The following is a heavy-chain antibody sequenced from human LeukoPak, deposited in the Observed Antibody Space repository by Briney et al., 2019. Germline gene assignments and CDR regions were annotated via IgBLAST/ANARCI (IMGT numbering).Heavy chain of an antibody. CDR1: GFTFGSSA. CDR2: IVLGSGNT. Sequence: ASVKVSCKASGFTFGSSAMQWVRQARGQRLEWIGWIVLGSGNTNYAQKFQERVTITRDMSTSTVYMELSSLRSEDTAVYYCARDPGGNYFDYWGQGTLVTVSS. V-gene: IGHV1-58*02. CDR3: ARDPGGNYFDY. J-gene: IGHJ4*02.